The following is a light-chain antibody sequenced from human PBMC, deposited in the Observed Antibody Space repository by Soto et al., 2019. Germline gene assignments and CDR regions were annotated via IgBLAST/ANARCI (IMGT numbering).Light chain of an antibody. CDR1: SSDVGGYNS. CDR3: SSYTSSSSLV. CDR2: EVS. V-gene: IGLV2-14*01. J-gene: IGLJ3*02. Sequence: QSALTQPASVSGSPGQSITISCTGTSSDVGGYNSVSWYQQYPGKAPKLMIYEVSNRPSGVSNRFSGSKSGNTASLTISGLQAEDEGDYYCSSYTSSSSLVFGGGTKVTVL.